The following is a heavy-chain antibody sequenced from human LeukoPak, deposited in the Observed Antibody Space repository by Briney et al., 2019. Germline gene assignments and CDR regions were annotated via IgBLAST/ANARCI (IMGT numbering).Heavy chain of an antibody. Sequence: GGSLRLSCAASGLTFSSYEMNWVRQAPGKGLEWVSYISSSGSTIYYADSVKGRFTISRDNAKNSLYLQMNSLRAEDTAVYYCAELGITMIGGVRGKGTTVTISS. CDR1: GLTFSSYE. CDR3: AELGITMIGGV. CDR2: ISSSGSTI. D-gene: IGHD3-10*02. J-gene: IGHJ6*04. V-gene: IGHV3-48*03.